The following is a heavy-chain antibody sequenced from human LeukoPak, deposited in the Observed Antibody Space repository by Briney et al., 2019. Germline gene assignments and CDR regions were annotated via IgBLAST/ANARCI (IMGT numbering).Heavy chain of an antibody. CDR1: GGSISSGGYY. CDR2: ISNSGST. Sequence: SQTLSLTCTVSGGSISSGGYYWSWIRQPPGKGLEWIGYISNSGSTNYNPSLKSRVTISVDTSKNQLSLKLSSVTAADTAVYHCVRLQPNTGEWAFDIWGQGTMVSVSS. V-gene: IGHV4-61*08. J-gene: IGHJ3*02. D-gene: IGHD1-1*01. CDR3: VRLQPNTGEWAFDI.